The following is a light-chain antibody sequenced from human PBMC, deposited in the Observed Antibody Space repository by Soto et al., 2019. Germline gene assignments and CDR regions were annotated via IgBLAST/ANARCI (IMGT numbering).Light chain of an antibody. Sequence: DIQMTQSPSSLSASVGDRVTITCRASQSISSYLNWYQQKPGKAPKLLIYAASSLQSRVPSRFSGSGSGTDFTLTISSLQPEDFATYYCQQSYSTSLYTFGQGTKLEIK. J-gene: IGKJ2*01. CDR2: AAS. V-gene: IGKV1-39*01. CDR3: QQSYSTSLYT. CDR1: QSISSY.